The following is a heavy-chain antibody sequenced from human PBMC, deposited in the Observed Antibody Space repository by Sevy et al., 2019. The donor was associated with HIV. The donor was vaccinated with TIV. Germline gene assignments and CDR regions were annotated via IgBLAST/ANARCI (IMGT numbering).Heavy chain of an antibody. CDR3: ARVSTVGAMMDALDT. V-gene: IGHV3-30*03. Sequence: GGSLRLSCAASGFTFSDYGVHWVRQTPHKGLEWVAVMSIDGNDKHYADSARGRFTISRDKSKNTLFLELNSLRHEDTALYFCARVSTVGAMMDALDTWGQGTMVTVSS. CDR2: MSIDGNDK. D-gene: IGHD3-16*01. CDR1: GFTFSDYG. J-gene: IGHJ3*02.